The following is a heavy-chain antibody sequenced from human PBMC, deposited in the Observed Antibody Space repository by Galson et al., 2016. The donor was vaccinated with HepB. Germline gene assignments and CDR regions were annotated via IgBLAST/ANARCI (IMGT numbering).Heavy chain of an antibody. V-gene: IGHV5-51*01. CDR2: IYPGDSDT. D-gene: IGHD3-10*01. CDR3: ARQSYYHYTMDV. Sequence: QSGAEVKKPGESLKISCKASGYIFINYWIGWVRQMPGTGLDWMGIIYPGDSDTRYSPSCQGQVTISADKSISTAYLQWSRLKASDTAMYYCARQSYYHYTMDVWGKGTTVTVSS. CDR1: GYIFINYW. J-gene: IGHJ6*04.